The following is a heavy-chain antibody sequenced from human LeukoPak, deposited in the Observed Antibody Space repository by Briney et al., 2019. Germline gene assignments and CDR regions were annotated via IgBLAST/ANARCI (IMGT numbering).Heavy chain of an antibody. D-gene: IGHD6-13*01. Sequence: GGSLRLSCAASGFTFSTYAMSWVRQAPGKGLEWVSTISGNGGTTYYADPVKGRFTISRDNSKNTLYLQMNSLRVEDTAVYYCAKPPPDSSSWLFDYWGKGTLVTVSS. CDR1: GFTFSTYA. CDR3: AKPPPDSSSWLFDY. CDR2: ISGNGGTT. J-gene: IGHJ4*02. V-gene: IGHV3-23*01.